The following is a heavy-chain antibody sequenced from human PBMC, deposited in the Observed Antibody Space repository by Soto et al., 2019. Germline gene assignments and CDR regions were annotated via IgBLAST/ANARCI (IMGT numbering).Heavy chain of an antibody. D-gene: IGHD2-2*01. V-gene: IGHV3-23*01. CDR3: AKGTSWGRFDY. J-gene: IGHJ4*02. Sequence: EVQLLESGGGLVQPGGSLRLSCAVSGFTFSTYAMTWVRQAPGKGLNWVAMVSGRGSSSYYADSVKGRFTLSRDNSKNTLYLQMDSLRAEDTGIYYCAKGTSWGRFDYWGQGTLVTVSS. CDR1: GFTFSTYA. CDR2: VSGRGSSS.